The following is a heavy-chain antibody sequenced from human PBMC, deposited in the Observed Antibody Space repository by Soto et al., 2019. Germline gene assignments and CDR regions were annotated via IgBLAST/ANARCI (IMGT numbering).Heavy chain of an antibody. J-gene: IGHJ6*02. CDR3: ARDQADYSTSYYGMDV. CDR2: IIPIFGTA. V-gene: IGHV1-69*13. Sequence: EASVKVSCKASGGTFSSYAISWVRQAPGQGLEWMGGIIPIFGTANYAQKFQGRVTITADESTSTAYMELSSLRSEDTAVYYCARDQADYSTSYYGMDVWGQGTTVTVSS. CDR1: GGTFSSYA. D-gene: IGHD3-16*01.